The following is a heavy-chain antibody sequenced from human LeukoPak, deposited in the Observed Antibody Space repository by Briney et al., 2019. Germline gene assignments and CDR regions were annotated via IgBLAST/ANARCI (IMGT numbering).Heavy chain of an antibody. CDR2: ISTSGSNI. V-gene: IGHV3-11*01. CDR3: ARASRYYYDSSSYYMFDY. D-gene: IGHD3-22*01. J-gene: IGHJ4*02. Sequence: GGSLRLSCAASGFTFSDYYMSWIRQAPGKGLEWVSYISTSGSNIYYADSVKGRFTISRDNAKNSLYLQMNSLRAEDTAVYYCARASRYYYDSSSYYMFDYWGQGTLVTVSS. CDR1: GFTFSDYY.